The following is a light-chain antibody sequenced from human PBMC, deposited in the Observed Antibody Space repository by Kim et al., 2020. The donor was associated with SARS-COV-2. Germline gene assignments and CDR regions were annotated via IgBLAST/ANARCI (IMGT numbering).Light chain of an antibody. V-gene: IGKV1-39*01. J-gene: IGKJ1*01. Sequence: ASVGDRVTITCRASERISSYLNWYQQQPGKAPKLLIFAASRLQSGVPSRFSGSGSGTDFTLTISSLQPEDCATYYCQQSYITPRTFGQGTKVDIK. CDR2: AAS. CDR3: QQSYITPRT. CDR1: ERISSY.